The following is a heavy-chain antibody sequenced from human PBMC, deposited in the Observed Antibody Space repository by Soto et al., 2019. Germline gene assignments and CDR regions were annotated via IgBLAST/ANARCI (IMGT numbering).Heavy chain of an antibody. CDR3: AKDQKVRGPKYYYYYYMDV. V-gene: IGHV3-23*01. CDR2: ISGSGGST. Sequence: GGSLRLSCAASGFAFSSYAMSWVRQAPGKGLEWVSAISGSGGSTYYADSVKGRFTISRDSSKNTLYLQMNSLRAEDTAVYYCAKDQKVRGPKYYYYYYMDVWGKGTTVTVSS. D-gene: IGHD3-10*01. J-gene: IGHJ6*03. CDR1: GFAFSSYA.